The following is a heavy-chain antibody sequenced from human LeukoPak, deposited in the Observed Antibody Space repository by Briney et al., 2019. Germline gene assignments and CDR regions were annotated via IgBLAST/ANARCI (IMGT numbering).Heavy chain of an antibody. CDR1: GFTFGDYN. Sequence: GTSLRLSCTASGFTFGDYNMHWVRQAPGKGLEWVSGITGNSDTRDYADSVKGRFTISRDNAKNSLYLEMNRLRTEDTALYYCAKANWGTPFDYWGQGALLTVSS. CDR2: ITGNSDTR. CDR3: AKANWGTPFDY. V-gene: IGHV3-9*01. D-gene: IGHD7-27*01. J-gene: IGHJ4*02.